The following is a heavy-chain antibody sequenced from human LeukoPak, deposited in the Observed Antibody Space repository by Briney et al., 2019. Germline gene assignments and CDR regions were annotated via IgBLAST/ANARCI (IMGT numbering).Heavy chain of an antibody. D-gene: IGHD5-12*01. Sequence: GASVKVSCKASGYTFTSYYIHWVRQAPGQGLEWMGIINPNGGSTSYAQKFQGRVTMTRDTSTSTVYMEVSSLRSEDTAVYCCARSDIVPAGLDYWGQGTLVTVSS. CDR3: ARSDIVPAGLDY. V-gene: IGHV1-46*01. CDR2: INPNGGST. CDR1: GYTFTSYY. J-gene: IGHJ4*02.